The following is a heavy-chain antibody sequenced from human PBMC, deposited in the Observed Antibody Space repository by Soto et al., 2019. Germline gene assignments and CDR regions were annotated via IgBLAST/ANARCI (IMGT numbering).Heavy chain of an antibody. V-gene: IGHV3-74*01. CDR3: AIRASYYDSSGYFDY. J-gene: IGHJ4*02. D-gene: IGHD3-22*01. CDR1: GFTFISYW. Sequence: GGSLRLSCASSGFTFISYWMHWVRQAPGKGLVWVSRINSDGSSTSYADSVKGRFTISRDNAKNTLYLQMNSLRAEDTAVYYCAIRASYYDSSGYFDYWGQGTLVTVSS. CDR2: INSDGSST.